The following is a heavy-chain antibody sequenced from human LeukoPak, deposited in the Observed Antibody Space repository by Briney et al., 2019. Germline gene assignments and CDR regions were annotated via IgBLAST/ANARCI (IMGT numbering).Heavy chain of an antibody. CDR2: IKQDGSEK. D-gene: IGHD1-1*01. J-gene: IGHJ6*03. CDR3: ARDQHHELYYYYYYMDV. Sequence: RSGGSLRLSCAASGFTFSSYWMSWVRQAPGKGLEWVANIKQDGSEKYYVDSVKGRFTISRNNAKNSLYLQMNSLRAEDTAVYYCARDQHHELYYYYYYMDVWGKGTTVTVSS. V-gene: IGHV3-7*01. CDR1: GFTFSSYW.